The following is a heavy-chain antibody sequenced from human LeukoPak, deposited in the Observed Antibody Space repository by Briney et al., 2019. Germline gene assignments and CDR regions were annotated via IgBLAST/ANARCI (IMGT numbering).Heavy chain of an antibody. Sequence: GRSLRLSCAASGFTFSSYGMHWVRQAPGKGLEWVAVISYDGSNKYYADSAKGRFTISRDNSKNTLYLQMNSLRAEDTAVYYCAKDVAQLWFRGVNYFDYWGQGTLVTVSS. CDR2: ISYDGSNK. D-gene: IGHD5-18*01. CDR1: GFTFSSYG. J-gene: IGHJ4*02. V-gene: IGHV3-30*18. CDR3: AKDVAQLWFRGVNYFDY.